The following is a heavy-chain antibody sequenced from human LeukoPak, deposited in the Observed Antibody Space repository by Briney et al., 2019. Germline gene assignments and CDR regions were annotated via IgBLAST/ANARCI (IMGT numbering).Heavy chain of an antibody. V-gene: IGHV3-23*01. Sequence: GGFLRLSCAASGITFSSYAMTWVRQAPGKGLEWVSSISGSGGSTYYADSVKGRFTISRDNSKNTLYLQMNTLRAEDTAVYYCARTVGGPRYFDYWGQGTLVTVSS. CDR3: ARTVGGPRYFDY. CDR2: ISGSGGST. D-gene: IGHD3-10*01. J-gene: IGHJ4*02. CDR1: GITFSSYA.